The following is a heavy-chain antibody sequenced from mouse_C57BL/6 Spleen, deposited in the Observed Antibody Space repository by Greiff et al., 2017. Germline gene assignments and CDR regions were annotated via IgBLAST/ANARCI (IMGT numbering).Heavy chain of an antibody. CDR2: IDPSDSYT. J-gene: IGHJ2*01. D-gene: IGHD3-3*01. Sequence: QVQLQQPGAELVKPGASVKLSCKASGYTFTSYWMQWVKQRPGQGLEWIGEIDPSDSYTNYNQKFKGKATLTVDTSSSPAYMQLSSLTSEDSAVYYCARGGWERVSYFDYWGQGTTLTVSS. CDR3: ARGGWERVSYFDY. V-gene: IGHV1-50*01. CDR1: GYTFTSYW.